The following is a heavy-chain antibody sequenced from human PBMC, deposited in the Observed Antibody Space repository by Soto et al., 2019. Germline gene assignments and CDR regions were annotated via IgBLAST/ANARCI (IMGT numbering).Heavy chain of an antibody. CDR1: GGTFSTYA. V-gene: IGHV1-69*12. CDR2: IIPIFGTA. Sequence: QVQLVQSGAEVKKPGSSVKVSCKASGGTFSTYAISWVRQAPGQGLEWMGGIIPIFGTADYAQKFQGRVTITAVELTRTAYMALSSLSSEDTAVYYCARNSYGSGSYYIDYWGQGTLVTVSS. J-gene: IGHJ4*02. D-gene: IGHD3-10*01. CDR3: ARNSYGSGSYYIDY.